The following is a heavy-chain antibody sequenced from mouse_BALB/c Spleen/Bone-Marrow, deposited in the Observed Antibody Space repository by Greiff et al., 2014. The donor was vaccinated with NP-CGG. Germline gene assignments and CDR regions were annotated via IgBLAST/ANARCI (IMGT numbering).Heavy chain of an antibody. J-gene: IGHJ3*01. V-gene: IGHV1-7*01. CDR1: GYTFTSYW. Sequence: VQLVESGAELAKPGASVKMSCKASGYTFTSYWMHWVKQRPGQGLEWIGYINPSTGYTEYNQKFKDKATLTADKSSSTAYMQQSTLTSEDAAVYYGERSATMIFAYWGQGTLVTVSA. D-gene: IGHD2-4*01. CDR2: INPSTGYT. CDR3: ERSATMIFAY.